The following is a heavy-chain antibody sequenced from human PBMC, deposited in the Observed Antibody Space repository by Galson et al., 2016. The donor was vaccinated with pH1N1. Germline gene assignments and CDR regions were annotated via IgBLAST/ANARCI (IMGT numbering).Heavy chain of an antibody. CDR2: ISPNGGTT. J-gene: IGHJ4*02. CDR1: GYSLTSYY. D-gene: IGHD3-10*01. V-gene: IGHV1-46*01. Sequence: SVKVSCKASGYSLTSYYMHWVRQAPGQRPEWMGMISPNGGTTLYAQKFQGTLTVTRDMSTSTVYMELTSLRFEDTAVYYCARGGMYYGSGSYYPFDQWGQGTLITVSS. CDR3: ARGGMYYGSGSYYPFDQ.